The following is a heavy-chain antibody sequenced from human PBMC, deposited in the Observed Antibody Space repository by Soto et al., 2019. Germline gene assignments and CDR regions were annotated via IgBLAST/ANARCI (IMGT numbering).Heavy chain of an antibody. Sequence: PGGSLRLSCAASGFIFSSFGMSWVRQAPGKGLEWVSVITSSGSSTNYADSVRGRFTISRDISKNTLYLQMNSLRAEDTALYYCAKEWVAGTLFYWGQGTLVTVSS. CDR1: GFIFSSFG. D-gene: IGHD6-13*01. CDR2: ITSSGSST. V-gene: IGHV3-23*01. CDR3: AKEWVAGTLFY. J-gene: IGHJ4*02.